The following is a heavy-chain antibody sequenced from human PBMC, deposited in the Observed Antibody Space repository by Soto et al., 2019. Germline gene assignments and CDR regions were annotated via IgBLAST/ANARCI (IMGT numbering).Heavy chain of an antibody. V-gene: IGHV1-18*01. CDR2: ISAYNGNT. J-gene: IGHJ5*02. Sequence: ASVKVSCKASGYTFTSYGISWVRQAPGQGLEWMGWISAYNGNTNYAQKLQGRVTMTTDTSTSTAYMELRSLRSDDTAVYYCAIVHRNNWNFGWIVPWGPGPLVTVSS. D-gene: IGHD1-1*01. CDR3: AIVHRNNWNFGWIVP. CDR1: GYTFTSYG.